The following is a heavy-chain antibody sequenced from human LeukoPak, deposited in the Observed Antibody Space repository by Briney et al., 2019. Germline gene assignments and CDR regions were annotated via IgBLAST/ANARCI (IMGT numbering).Heavy chain of an antibody. Sequence: GGSLRLSCAASGFTFSSYWVHWVRQAPGKGLVWVSRINSDGSSTSYADSVKGRFTISRDNAKNTLYLQMNSLRAEDTAVYYCARGGGVGGATERFDYWGQGTLVTVSS. D-gene: IGHD1-26*01. CDR2: INSDGSST. V-gene: IGHV3-74*01. CDR3: ARGGGVGGATERFDY. CDR1: GFTFSSYW. J-gene: IGHJ4*02.